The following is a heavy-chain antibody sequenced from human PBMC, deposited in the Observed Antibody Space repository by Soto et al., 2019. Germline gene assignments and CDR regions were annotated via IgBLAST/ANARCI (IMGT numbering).Heavy chain of an antibody. D-gene: IGHD5-12*01. CDR3: ARPLAYSGYDYAFDY. V-gene: IGHV5-10-1*01. CDR1: GYSFTSYW. J-gene: IGHJ4*02. CDR2: IDPSDSYT. Sequence: GESLKISCKGSGYSFTSYWIGWVRQMPGKGLEWMGRIDPSDSYTNYSPSFQGHVTISADKSISTAYLQWSSLKASDTAMYYCARPLAYSGYDYAFDYWGQGTLVTVSS.